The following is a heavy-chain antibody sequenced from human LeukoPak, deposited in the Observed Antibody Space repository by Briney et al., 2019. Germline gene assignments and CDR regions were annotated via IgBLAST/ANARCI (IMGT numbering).Heavy chain of an antibody. V-gene: IGHV3-48*01. CDR2: ISSSSSTI. Sequence: PGGSLRLSCAASGFTFSSYSMNWVRQAPGKELEWVSYISSSSSTIYYADSVKGRFTISRDNAKKSLYLQMNSLRAEDTAVYYCSRGMVVAATRNDYWGQGTLVTVSS. CDR3: SRGMVVAATRNDY. CDR1: GFTFSSYS. J-gene: IGHJ4*02. D-gene: IGHD2-15*01.